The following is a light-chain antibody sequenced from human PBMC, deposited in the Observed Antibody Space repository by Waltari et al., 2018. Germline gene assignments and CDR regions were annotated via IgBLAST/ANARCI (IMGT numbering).Light chain of an antibody. CDR3: QQYNDWPRT. CDR2: GAS. CDR1: QSVRSD. J-gene: IGKJ3*01. Sequence: EIVMTQSPATLSVSPGERATLSCRASQSVRSDLAWYQHKPGQAPRLLIYGASTRATDIPARFSGSGSGTEFTLTISSLQSEDFALYYCQQYNDWPRTFGPGTKVDIK. V-gene: IGKV3-15*01.